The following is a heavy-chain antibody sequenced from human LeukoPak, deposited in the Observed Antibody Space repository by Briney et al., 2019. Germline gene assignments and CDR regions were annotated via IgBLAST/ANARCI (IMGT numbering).Heavy chain of an antibody. CDR2: FYPEDGET. J-gene: IGHJ4*02. CDR3: ATVQRPIYGSGSYNFVY. Sequence: ASVKVSCKVSRYTLTELSMHWVRQAPGKGLEWMVGFYPEDGETIYAQKFQGRVTMTEDTSTDTAYMELSSLRSEDTAVYYCATVQRPIYGSGSYNFVYWGQGTLVTVSS. V-gene: IGHV1-24*01. CDR1: RYTLTELS. D-gene: IGHD3-10*01.